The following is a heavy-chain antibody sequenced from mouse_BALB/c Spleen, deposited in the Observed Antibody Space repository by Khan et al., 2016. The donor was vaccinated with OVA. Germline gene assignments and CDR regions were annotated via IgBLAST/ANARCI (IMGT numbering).Heavy chain of an antibody. CDR3: ARANWAWFAY. D-gene: IGHD4-1*01. J-gene: IGHJ3*01. CDR1: GFTFSNFG. Sequence: EVELVESGGGLVQPGGSRKLSCAASGFTFSNFGMHWIRQAPEKGLEWVAYISSDSITLYYADTMKGRFTISRDNPRNTLFLQMTSLRSEDTAMYYCARANWAWFAYWGQGTLGTVSA. V-gene: IGHV5-17*02. CDR2: ISSDSITL.